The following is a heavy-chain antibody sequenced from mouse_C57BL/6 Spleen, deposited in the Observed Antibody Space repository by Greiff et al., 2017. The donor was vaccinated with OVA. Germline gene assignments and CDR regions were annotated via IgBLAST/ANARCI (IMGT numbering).Heavy chain of an antibody. V-gene: IGHV1-55*01. D-gene: IGHD4-1*01. J-gene: IGHJ4*01. CDR3: ARWILGSRDYAMDY. Sequence: QVQLQQPGAELVKPGASVKMSCKASGYTFTSYWITWVKQRPGQGLEWIGDIYPGSGSTNYNEKFKSKATLTVDTSSSTAYMQLSSLTSEDSAVYYCARWILGSRDYAMDYWGQGTSVTVSS. CDR1: GYTFTSYW. CDR2: IYPGSGST.